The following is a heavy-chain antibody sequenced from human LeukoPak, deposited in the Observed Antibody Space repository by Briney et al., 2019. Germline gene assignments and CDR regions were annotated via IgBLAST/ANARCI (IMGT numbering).Heavy chain of an antibody. CDR3: ARGGYSSGWFSGDYYYGMDV. CDR2: ISHGETT. CDR1: GGSINSGTYH. Sequence: SQTLSLSCTVSGGSINSGTYHWSWVRQYPGEGLEWIGHISHGETTYYNPSLRSRVTISLDTSTNQFSLRLNSVTAADTAIYYCARGGYSSGWFSGDYYYGMDVWGQGTTVTVSS. J-gene: IGHJ6*02. V-gene: IGHV4-31*03. D-gene: IGHD6-19*01.